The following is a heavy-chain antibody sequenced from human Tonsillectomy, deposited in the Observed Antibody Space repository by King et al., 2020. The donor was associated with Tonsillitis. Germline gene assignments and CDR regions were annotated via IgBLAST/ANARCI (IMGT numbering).Heavy chain of an antibody. D-gene: IGHD6-19*01. V-gene: IGHV3-23*04. J-gene: IGHJ4*02. CDR2: ISGNGGST. CDR3: ANVRNRQWLPTMFDF. Sequence: VQLVESGGGLVQPGGSLRVSCAASGFTFRSYAMSWVRQAPGKGLEWVSAISGNGGSTYYAASVKGRFTISRDNSKNTLYLQMSSLRAEDTAVYYCANVRNRQWLPTMFDFWGQGTLVTVSS. CDR1: GFTFRSYA.